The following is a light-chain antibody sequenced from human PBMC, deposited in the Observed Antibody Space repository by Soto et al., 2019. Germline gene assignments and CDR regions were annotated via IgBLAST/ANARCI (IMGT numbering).Light chain of an antibody. CDR1: SSDIGGYNH. Sequence: QSALTQPASVSGSPGQSISISCTGTSSDIGGYNHVSWYQQHPGKAPKLMIYDVSNRPSGVSTRFSGSKSGKTASLTISALQAEDEADYYCGSWTSSSARVYVFGTGTMITGL. CDR3: GSWTSSSARVYV. CDR2: DVS. V-gene: IGLV2-14*03. J-gene: IGLJ1*01.